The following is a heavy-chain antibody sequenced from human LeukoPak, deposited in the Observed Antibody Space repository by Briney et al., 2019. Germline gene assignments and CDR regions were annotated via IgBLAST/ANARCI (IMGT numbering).Heavy chain of an antibody. CDR3: ANTLYSVVFDP. V-gene: IGHV4-4*07. J-gene: IGHJ5*02. CDR1: GGSISGFY. Sequence: SGTLSLTCTASGGSISGFYCSWLRQSAEKGLEWIGRINSSGSANYNPSLKSRVTMSVDTSKNQFSLQVTSMTAADTAVYHCANTLYSVVFDPWGPGTLVAVSS. D-gene: IGHD4-23*01. CDR2: INSSGSA.